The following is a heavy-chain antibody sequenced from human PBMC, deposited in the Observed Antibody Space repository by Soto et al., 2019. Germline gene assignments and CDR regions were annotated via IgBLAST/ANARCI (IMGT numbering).Heavy chain of an antibody. J-gene: IGHJ4*02. D-gene: IGHD3-10*01. CDR1: GFTFSSYG. Sequence: QVQLVESGGGVVQPGRSLRLSCAASGFTFSSYGMHWVRQAPGKGLEWVAVISYDGSNKYYADSVKGRFTISRDNSKNTLYLQMNSLRAEDTAVYYCAKDLGLLWFGELGVIDYWGQGTLVTVSS. V-gene: IGHV3-30*18. CDR3: AKDLGLLWFGELGVIDY. CDR2: ISYDGSNK.